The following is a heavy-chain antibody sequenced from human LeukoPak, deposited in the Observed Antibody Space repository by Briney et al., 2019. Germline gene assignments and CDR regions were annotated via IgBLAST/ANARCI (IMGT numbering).Heavy chain of an antibody. CDR1: GFTFSSYA. CDR3: AKGGRITIFGVVIGTFDY. CDR2: ISGSGGST. Sequence: GGSLRLSCAASGFTFSSYAMSWVRQAPGKGLEWVSAISGSGGSTYYADSVKGRFTISRDYSKNTLYLQMNSLRAEDTAVYYCAKGGRITIFGVVIGTFDYWGQGTLVTVSS. V-gene: IGHV3-23*01. D-gene: IGHD3-3*01. J-gene: IGHJ4*02.